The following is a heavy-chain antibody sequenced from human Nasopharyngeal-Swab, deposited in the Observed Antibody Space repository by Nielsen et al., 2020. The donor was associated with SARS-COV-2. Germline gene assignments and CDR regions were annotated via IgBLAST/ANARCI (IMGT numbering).Heavy chain of an antibody. Sequence: GGSLRLSCAASGLTVSSTYMSWVRPAPGKGLEWVSVTEIGGTTHYADSVKGRFSISRDSSTNTLYLQMNNVRAEDTAVYYCARDLGGGYCTTTNCPGSWGQGTLVTVSS. D-gene: IGHD2-2*01. J-gene: IGHJ1*01. CDR2: TEIGGTT. CDR3: ARDLGGGYCTTTNCPGS. CDR1: GLTVSSTY. V-gene: IGHV3-53*01.